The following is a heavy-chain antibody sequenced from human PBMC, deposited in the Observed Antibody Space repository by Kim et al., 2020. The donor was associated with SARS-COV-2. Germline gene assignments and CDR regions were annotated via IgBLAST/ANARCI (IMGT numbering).Heavy chain of an antibody. D-gene: IGHD4-17*01. CDR2: INHSGST. J-gene: IGHJ4*02. Sequence: SETLSLTCAVYGGSFSGYYWSWIRQPPGKGLEWIGEINHSGSTNYNPSLKSRVTISVDTSKNQFSLKLSSVTAADTAVYYCARGLGIDYPYYFDYWGQGTLVTVSS. CDR1: GGSFSGYY. V-gene: IGHV4-34*01. CDR3: ARGLGIDYPYYFDY.